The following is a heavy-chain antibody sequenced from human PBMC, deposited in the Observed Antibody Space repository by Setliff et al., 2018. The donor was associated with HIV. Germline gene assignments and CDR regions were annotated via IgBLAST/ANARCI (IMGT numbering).Heavy chain of an antibody. CDR3: ARQMTIPGVAVTPVDY. CDR1: GGSIRSYY. CDR2: VFYNGDT. V-gene: IGHV4-59*08. Sequence: PSETLSLTCTVSGGSIRSYYWSWIRQSPGKGLEGIGYVFYNGDTAYNPSLKSRLTISVDTSKSQFSLKLTSVTAADTAVYYCARQMTIPGVAVTPVDYWGQGALVTVSS. J-gene: IGHJ4*02. D-gene: IGHD3-3*01.